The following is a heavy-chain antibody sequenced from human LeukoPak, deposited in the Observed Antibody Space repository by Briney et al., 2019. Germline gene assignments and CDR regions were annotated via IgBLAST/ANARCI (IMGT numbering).Heavy chain of an antibody. CDR3: ARVATGAFDY. J-gene: IGHJ4*02. Sequence: PSETLSLTCTVSGGSISSGVYYWSWIRQHPGKGLEWIGYIYYSGSTYYNPSLKSRVTISVDTSKNQFSLKLSSVTAADTAVYYCARVATGAFDYWGQGTLVTVSS. D-gene: IGHD1-14*01. CDR1: GGSISSGVYY. CDR2: IYYSGST. V-gene: IGHV4-31*03.